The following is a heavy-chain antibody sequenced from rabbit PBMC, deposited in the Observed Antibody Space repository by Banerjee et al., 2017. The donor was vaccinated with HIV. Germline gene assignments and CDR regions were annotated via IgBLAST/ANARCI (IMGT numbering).Heavy chain of an antibody. J-gene: IGHJ4*01. Sequence: QQQLEESGGGLVKPGGSLTLTCKASVLDFSSSYWICWVRQAPGKGLEWIGCIYSGSGATYYASWVNGRFTISRSTSLDTVDLKMTSLTAADTATYFCARDTGAYNDFNLWGPGTLVTVS. CDR3: ARDTGAYNDFNL. D-gene: IGHD4-1*01. CDR1: VLDFSSSYW. CDR2: IYSGSGAT. V-gene: IGHV1S43*01.